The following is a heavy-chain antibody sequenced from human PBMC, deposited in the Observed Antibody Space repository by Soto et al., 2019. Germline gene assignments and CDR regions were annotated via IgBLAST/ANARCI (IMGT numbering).Heavy chain of an antibody. Sequence: EVQLVESGGGLVKPGGSLRVSCAASGFTFTNAWVNWVRQAPGKGLEWVGRIKSRYAGGSTDYAAPVKGRFTISRDDSENTLYLQMNSLKTEDTAVYYCTTTYGSESYYAFDTWGQGTMVTVSS. D-gene: IGHD3-10*01. V-gene: IGHV3-15*01. CDR3: TTTYGSESYYAFDT. CDR1: GFTFTNAW. CDR2: IKSRYAGGST. J-gene: IGHJ3*02.